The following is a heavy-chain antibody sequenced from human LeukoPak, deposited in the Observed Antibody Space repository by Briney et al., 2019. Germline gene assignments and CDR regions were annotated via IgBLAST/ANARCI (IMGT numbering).Heavy chain of an antibody. CDR2: ISRAGDRT. CDR1: GFIFSSYD. CDR3: ARGESFAFDV. V-gene: IGHV3-23*01. J-gene: IGHJ3*01. Sequence: PGXSLRLSCVGSGFIFSSYDMDWVRQAPGKGLEWVSSISRAGDRTYYEDSVKGRFTISRDNSRNTMYLQMNSLRAEDTAVYYCARGESFAFDVWGQGTMVTVSS.